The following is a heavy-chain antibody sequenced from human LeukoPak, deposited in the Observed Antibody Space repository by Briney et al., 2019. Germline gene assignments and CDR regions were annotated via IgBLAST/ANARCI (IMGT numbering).Heavy chain of an antibody. J-gene: IGHJ4*02. CDR3: AKGEEAFDY. V-gene: IGHV3-23*01. CDR2: ISGTGANT. CDR1: GFTFSAYA. Sequence: GGSLRLSCAASGFTFSAYAMSWVRQAPGKGLEWVSTISGTGANTYFADSVKGRFTISRDNSKNTLFLQMNSLRAEDTAVYYCAKGEEAFDYWGQGTLVTVSS.